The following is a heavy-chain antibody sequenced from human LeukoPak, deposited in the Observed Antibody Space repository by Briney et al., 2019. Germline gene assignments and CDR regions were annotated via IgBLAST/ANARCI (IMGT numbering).Heavy chain of an antibody. Sequence: PGGSLRLSCAASGFTFGNYAMSWVRQAPGKGLQWVSTIASYGGTTYYADSVKGRLTISRDNFKNAVYLQMNSLRAEDTAVYYCAKRTYYDFWSGYPDYWGQGTLVTVSS. V-gene: IGHV3-23*01. CDR2: IASYGGTT. J-gene: IGHJ4*02. CDR3: AKRTYYDFWSGYPDY. CDR1: GFTFGNYA. D-gene: IGHD3-3*01.